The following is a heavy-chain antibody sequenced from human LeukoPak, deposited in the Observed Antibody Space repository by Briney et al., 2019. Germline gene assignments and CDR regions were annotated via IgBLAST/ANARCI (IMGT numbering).Heavy chain of an antibody. J-gene: IGHJ5*02. Sequence: GGSLRLSCAASGFTFSSYSMNWVRQAPGKGLEWVSYISSSSSTIYYADSVKGRFTISRDNAKNSLYLQMNSLRAEDTAVYYCARSGISAAARRGFDPWGQGTLVTVSS. CDR2: ISSSSSTI. V-gene: IGHV3-48*01. D-gene: IGHD6-13*01. CDR1: GFTFSSYS. CDR3: ARSGISAAARRGFDP.